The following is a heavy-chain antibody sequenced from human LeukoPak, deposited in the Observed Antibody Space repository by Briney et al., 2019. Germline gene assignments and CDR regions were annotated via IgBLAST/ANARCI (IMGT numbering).Heavy chain of an antibody. CDR2: IYTSGST. CDR3: ARDRYSYDTSGRHNPKSKYYYYYYVDV. CDR1: GGSISSGSYY. J-gene: IGHJ6*03. V-gene: IGHV4-61*02. Sequence: SETLSLTCTVSGGSISSGSYYWSWIRQPAGKRLEWIGRIYTSGSTNYNPSLKSRVSISVDTSKNQFSLKLSSVTAADTAVYYCARDRYSYDTSGRHNPKSKYYYYYYVDVWGKGTTVTVSS. D-gene: IGHD3-22*01.